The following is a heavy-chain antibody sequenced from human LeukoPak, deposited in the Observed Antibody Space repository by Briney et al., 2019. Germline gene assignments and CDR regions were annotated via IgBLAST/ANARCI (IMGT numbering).Heavy chain of an antibody. CDR2: ISGSGGST. J-gene: IGHJ4*02. V-gene: IGHV3-23*01. Sequence: PGGSLRLSCAASGFTFSSYAMSWVRQAPGKGLEWVSAISGSGGSTYYADSVKGRFTISRDNSKNTLYLQMNSLRAEDTAVYYCAVSVRFERVWHYFNNWGQGTQVTVSS. CDR1: GFTFSSYA. D-gene: IGHD3-9*01. CDR3: AVSVRFERVWHYFNN.